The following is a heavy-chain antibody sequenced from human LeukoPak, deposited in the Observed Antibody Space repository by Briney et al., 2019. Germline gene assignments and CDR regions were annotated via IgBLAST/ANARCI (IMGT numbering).Heavy chain of an antibody. CDR3: ARVNGYGDYNWFDP. V-gene: IGHV4-30-2*01. Sequence: SETLSLTCTVSGGSISSSSYYWGWIRQPPGKGLEWIGYIYHSGSTYYNPSLKSRVTISVDRSKNQFSLKLSSVTAADTAVYYCARVNGYGDYNWFDPWGQGTLVTVSS. CDR2: IYHSGST. D-gene: IGHD4-17*01. J-gene: IGHJ5*02. CDR1: GGSISSSSYY.